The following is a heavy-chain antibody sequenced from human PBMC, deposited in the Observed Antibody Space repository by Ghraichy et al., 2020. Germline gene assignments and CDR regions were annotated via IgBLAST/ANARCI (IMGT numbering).Heavy chain of an antibody. D-gene: IGHD4-17*01. V-gene: IGHV3-7*01. CDR3: ARDPKNGALDI. CDR2: INQDGSEE. Sequence: GGSLRLSCTASGFSFSGSCMSWVRQAPGKVPEWVADINQDGSEEFYVDSVKGRFSASRDNAKNSFYLQMNYLIAEDTAVYYCARDPKNGALDIWGQGTMVTVSS. CDR1: GFSFSGSC. J-gene: IGHJ3*02.